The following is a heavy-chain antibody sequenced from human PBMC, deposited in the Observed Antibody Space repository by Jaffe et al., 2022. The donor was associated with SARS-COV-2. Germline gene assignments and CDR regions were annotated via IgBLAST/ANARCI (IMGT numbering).Heavy chain of an antibody. CDR1: GFTFSSYD. Sequence: EVQLVESGGGLVQAGGSLRLSCAASGFTFSSYDMHWVRQARGKGLEWVSAIGTAGDTYYPGSVKGRFTISRENAKNSLYLQMNSLGVGDTAVYYCARAPRASGTPDYWGQGTLVTVSS. J-gene: IGHJ4*02. V-gene: IGHV3-13*01. D-gene: IGHD3-10*01. CDR2: IGTAGDT. CDR3: ARAPRASGTPDY.